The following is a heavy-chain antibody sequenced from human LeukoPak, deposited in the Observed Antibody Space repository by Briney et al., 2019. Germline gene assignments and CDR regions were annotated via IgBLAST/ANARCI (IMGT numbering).Heavy chain of an antibody. CDR1: GFSLSTSGLG. Sequence: ESGPTLVKPTQTLTLTFTFSGFSLSTSGLGVGSIRQPPGKALEWLALIYWHDDKRYSPALKSRLTITKDTSKNQVVLTMTNVDPVDTATYYCARSTGIMVTLDAFDFWGQGTVVTVSS. CDR3: ARSTGIMVTLDAFDF. D-gene: IGHD3-16*01. J-gene: IGHJ3*01. V-gene: IGHV2-5*01. CDR2: IYWHDDK.